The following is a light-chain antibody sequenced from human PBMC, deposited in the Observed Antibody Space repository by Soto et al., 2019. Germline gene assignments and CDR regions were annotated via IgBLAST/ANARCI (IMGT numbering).Light chain of an antibody. V-gene: IGKV1-27*01. CDR3: QKYNSGPPWA. Sequence: DIQMTQSPSTLSASVGDRVTITCRASQGVSNYLAWYQQKPGKVPELLIYGASTLQSGVPSRFSGSGSGTDFTLTISSLQPEDVGTYYCQKYNSGPPWAFGQGTKVEIK. CDR1: QGVSNY. J-gene: IGKJ1*01. CDR2: GAS.